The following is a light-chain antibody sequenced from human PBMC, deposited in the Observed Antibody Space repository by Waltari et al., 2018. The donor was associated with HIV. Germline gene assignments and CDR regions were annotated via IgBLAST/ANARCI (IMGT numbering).Light chain of an antibody. J-gene: IGLJ1*01. CDR3: CSYAGSYTYV. V-gene: IGLV2-11*01. CDR2: DVS. CDR1: SGDVGGYNY. Sequence: QSALTQPRSVSGSPGQSVTISCTGSSGDVGGYNYVSWYQQYPTRAPKLVIYDVSKWPSGVPDRFSGSKSGNTASLTISGLQAEDEADYYCCSYAGSYTYVFGTGTKVTVL.